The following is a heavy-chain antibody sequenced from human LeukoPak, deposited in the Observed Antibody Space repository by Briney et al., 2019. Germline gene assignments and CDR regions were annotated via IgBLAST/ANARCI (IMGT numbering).Heavy chain of an antibody. CDR3: ARGGTIWFGECNAFDI. CDR1: GGSFSGYY. Sequence: SETLSLTCAVYGGSFSGYYWGWIRQPPGKGLEWIGEINHSGSTNYNPSLKSRVTISVDTSKNQFSLKLSSVTAADTAVYYCARGGTIWFGECNAFDIWGQGTMVTVSS. V-gene: IGHV4-34*01. J-gene: IGHJ3*02. D-gene: IGHD3-10*01. CDR2: INHSGST.